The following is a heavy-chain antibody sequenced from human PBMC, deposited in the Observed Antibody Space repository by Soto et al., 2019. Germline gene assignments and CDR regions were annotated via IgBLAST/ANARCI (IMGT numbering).Heavy chain of an antibody. CDR1: GGSISSNY. CDR2: IYFTGIT. V-gene: IGHV4-4*07. Sequence: PSVTLSLTCTVSGGSISSNYWSWIRQSAEKGLEWIGRIYFTGITNYNPSLKSRVNMSIDTSKNRFSLKLSSVTAADTAVYYCARDYYGSGSLVDDWGLGTRVNV. CDR3: ARDYYGSGSLVDD. J-gene: IGHJ4*02. D-gene: IGHD3-10*01.